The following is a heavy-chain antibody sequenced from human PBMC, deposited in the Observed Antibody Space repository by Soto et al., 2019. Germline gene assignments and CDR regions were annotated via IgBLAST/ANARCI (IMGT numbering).Heavy chain of an antibody. J-gene: IGHJ6*02. CDR2: ISSSSSYI. D-gene: IGHD2-21*02. CDR1: GFTFSSYS. Sequence: EVKLVESGGGLVKPGGSLRLSCAASGFTFSSYSMNWVRQAPGKGLEWVSSISSSSSYIYYADSVKGRFTISRDNAKNSLYLQINSLRAEDTAVYYCARWAYCGGDCHPYYYGMDVWGQGTTVTVSS. CDR3: ARWAYCGGDCHPYYYGMDV. V-gene: IGHV3-21*01.